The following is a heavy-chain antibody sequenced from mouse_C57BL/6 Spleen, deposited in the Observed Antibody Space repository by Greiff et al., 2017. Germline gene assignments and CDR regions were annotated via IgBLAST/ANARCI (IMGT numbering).Heavy chain of an antibody. Sequence: QVQLQQPGAELVKPGASVKLSCKASGYTFTSYWMQWVKQRPGQGLECIGEIDPSDSYTNYNQKFKGKATLTVDTSSSTAYMQLSSLTSEDSAVYYCARNGYYGYFDVWGTGTTVTVSS. V-gene: IGHV1-50*01. J-gene: IGHJ1*03. CDR3: ARNGYYGYFDV. CDR1: GYTFTSYW. D-gene: IGHD2-2*01. CDR2: IDPSDSYT.